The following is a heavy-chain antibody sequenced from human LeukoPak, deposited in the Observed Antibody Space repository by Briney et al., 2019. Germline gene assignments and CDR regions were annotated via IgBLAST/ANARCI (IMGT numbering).Heavy chain of an antibody. Sequence: GGSLRLSCAASGFTFSSYWMSWVRQAPGKGLEWVANIKQDGSEKYYVDSVKGRFTISRDNAKNSLYLQMNSLRAEDTAVYYCAREKNYYGSGSYYNSFDYWGQGTLVTVSS. CDR2: IKQDGSEK. CDR1: GFTFSSYW. CDR3: AREKNYYGSGSYYNSFDY. D-gene: IGHD3-10*01. V-gene: IGHV3-7*01. J-gene: IGHJ4*02.